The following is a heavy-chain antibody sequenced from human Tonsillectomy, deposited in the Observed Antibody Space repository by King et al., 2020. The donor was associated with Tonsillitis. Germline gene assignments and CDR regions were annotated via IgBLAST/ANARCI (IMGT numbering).Heavy chain of an antibody. D-gene: IGHD6-13*01. Sequence: VQLVVSGAEVKKPGSSVKVSCKASGGTFSSYAINWVRQAPGQGLEWMGGIIPIFAAANYAQKFQGRVTITADESPSTAYMELTSLRSEDTAVYYCARPALKYTSSGNYYMDVWGKGTTVTVSS. J-gene: IGHJ6*03. CDR3: ARPALKYTSSGNYYMDV. CDR1: GGTFSSYA. CDR2: IIPIFAAA. V-gene: IGHV1-69*01.